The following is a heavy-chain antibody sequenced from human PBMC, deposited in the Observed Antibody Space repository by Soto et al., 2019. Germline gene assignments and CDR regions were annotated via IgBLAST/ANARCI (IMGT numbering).Heavy chain of an antibody. CDR3: ARGTFRGYSYGYYFDY. Sequence: QVQLQQWGAGLLRPSETLSLTCAVYGGSFNGYYWTWIRQPPGKGLEWIGEIKHSGSTNYNPSLKSRVTISVDTSKNQFSRNLTSVTAADTAAYYCARGTFRGYSYGYYFDYWGQGALVTVSS. J-gene: IGHJ4*02. D-gene: IGHD5-18*01. V-gene: IGHV4-34*01. CDR1: GGSFNGYY. CDR2: IKHSGST.